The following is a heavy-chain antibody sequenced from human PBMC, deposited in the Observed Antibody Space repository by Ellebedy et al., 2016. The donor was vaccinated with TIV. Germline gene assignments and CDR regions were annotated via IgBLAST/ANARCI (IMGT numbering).Heavy chain of an antibody. CDR3: ASGGGKGVAATPYDAFDI. J-gene: IGHJ3*02. CDR1: GFSVRSKY. V-gene: IGHV3-66*01. D-gene: IGHD2-15*01. CDR2: IYSGGST. Sequence: GESLKISCAASGFSVRSKYMSWVRQAPGKGLEWVSVIYSGGSTYYADSVKGSFTISRDNSKNTLYLQMNSRGAEDTAVYYCASGGGKGVAATPYDAFDIWGQGTMVTVSS.